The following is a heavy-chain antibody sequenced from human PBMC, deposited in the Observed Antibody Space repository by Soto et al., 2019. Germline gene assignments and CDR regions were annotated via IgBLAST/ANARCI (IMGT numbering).Heavy chain of an antibody. CDR3: ARELYSSAPGGWFDP. CDR2: IYSGGST. Sequence: EVQLVESGGGLVQPGGSLRLSCAASGFTVSSNYMSWVRQAPGKGLEWVSVIYSGGSTYYADSVKGRFTISRDNSKNTLYLQMNSMRAEETAVYYCARELYSSAPGGWFDPWGQGTLVTVSS. CDR1: GFTVSSNY. J-gene: IGHJ5*02. V-gene: IGHV3-66*01. D-gene: IGHD6-19*01.